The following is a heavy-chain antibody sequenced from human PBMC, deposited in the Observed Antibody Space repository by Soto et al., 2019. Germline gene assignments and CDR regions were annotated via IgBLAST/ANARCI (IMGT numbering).Heavy chain of an antibody. CDR3: ARGVPVVPAAMGYYYYYGMDV. CDR2: IYHSGST. CDR1: GGSISSGGYS. V-gene: IGHV4-30-2*01. D-gene: IGHD2-2*01. J-gene: IGHJ6*02. Sequence: QLQLQESGSGLVKPSQTLSLTCAVSGGSISSGGYSWSWIRQPPGKGLEWIGSIYHSGSTYYNPSLKSRVTTSVDRAKNQFSLKLSSVTAADTAVYYCARGVPVVPAAMGYYYYYGMDVWGQGTTVTVSS.